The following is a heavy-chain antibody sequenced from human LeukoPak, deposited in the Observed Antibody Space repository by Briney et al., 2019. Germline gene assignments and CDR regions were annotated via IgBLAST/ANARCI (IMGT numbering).Heavy chain of an antibody. D-gene: IGHD2-15*01. V-gene: IGHV3-30*03. CDR2: ISSDGGTD. Sequence: GGSLRLSCAASGFTFSNYGMHWVRQAPGKGLEWVAVISSDGGTDYYADPVKGRFTISRDNSKNTMFLQMNSLRTEDTAVYYCARGFCSGGGCYAWGVVQDYWGQGTLVTVSS. CDR3: ARGFCSGGGCYAWGVVQDY. J-gene: IGHJ4*02. CDR1: GFTFSNYG.